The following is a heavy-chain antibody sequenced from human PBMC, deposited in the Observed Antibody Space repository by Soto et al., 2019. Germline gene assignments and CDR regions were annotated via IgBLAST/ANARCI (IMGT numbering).Heavy chain of an antibody. CDR3: ARLLNYYDSSGPTAGSGAFDI. V-gene: IGHV1-46*01. D-gene: IGHD3-22*01. CDR2: INPSGGST. Sequence: VASVKVSCKASGYTFTSYYMHWVRQAPGQGLEWMGIINPSGGSTSYAQKFQGRVTMTRDTSTSTVYMELSSLRSEDTAVYYCARLLNYYDSSGPTAGSGAFDIWGRGTMVTVSS. CDR1: GYTFTSYY. J-gene: IGHJ3*02.